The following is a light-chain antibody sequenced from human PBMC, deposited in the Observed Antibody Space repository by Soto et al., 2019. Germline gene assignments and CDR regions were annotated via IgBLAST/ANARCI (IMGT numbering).Light chain of an antibody. V-gene: IGLV2-14*03. J-gene: IGLJ2*01. CDR2: DVN. CDR1: SSDIGAYNF. Sequence: QSALTQPASVSGSPGQSITISCTGTSSDIGAYNFVSWYQQHPGKAPKLILYDVNIRPSGVSNRFSGSKSGNTASLTISGLPAEDEAEYYCNSWTTSTTMIFGGGTKLTAL. CDR3: NSWTTSTTMI.